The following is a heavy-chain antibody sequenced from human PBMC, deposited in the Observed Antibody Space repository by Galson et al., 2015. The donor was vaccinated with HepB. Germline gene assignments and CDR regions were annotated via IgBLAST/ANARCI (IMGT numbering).Heavy chain of an antibody. V-gene: IGHV4-59*01. CDR2: IYYSGST. CDR3: ARGGYCSGGSCFDY. D-gene: IGHD2-15*01. J-gene: IGHJ4*02. Sequence: ETLSLTCTVSGGSISSYYWSWVRQPPGEGLEWIGYIYYSGSTNYNPSLKSRVTISVDTSKNQFSLKLSSVTAADTAVYYCARGGYCSGGSCFDYWGQGTLVTVSS. CDR1: GGSISSYY.